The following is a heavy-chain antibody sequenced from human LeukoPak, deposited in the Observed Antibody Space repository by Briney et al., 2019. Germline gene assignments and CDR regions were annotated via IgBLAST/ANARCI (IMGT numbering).Heavy chain of an antibody. CDR3: AKGSGRGYSYGLEY. D-gene: IGHD5-18*01. CDR2: ISSSAGST. CDR1: GFTFSSYG. V-gene: IGHV3-23*01. Sequence: GGSLRLSCVASGFTFSSYGMTWVRQAPGKGPEWVSVISSSAGSTYYADSVKGRFTISRDNSKNTLYLQMNSLRAEDTAVYYCAKGSGRGYSYGLEYWGQGTLVTVSS. J-gene: IGHJ4*02.